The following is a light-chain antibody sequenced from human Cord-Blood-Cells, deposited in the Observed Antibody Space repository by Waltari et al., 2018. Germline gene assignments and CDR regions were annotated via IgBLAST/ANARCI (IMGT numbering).Light chain of an antibody. CDR3: AAWDDSLSGPV. CDR1: SSNIGSNY. Sequence: QSVLTQPPSASGNPGQRVTISCSGHSSNIGSNYVYWYQQLPGTASNLLIYRNNQPPSGVPDRFSGSKSGTSDSLAISGLRSEDEADYYCAAWDDSLSGPVFGGGTKLTVL. V-gene: IGLV1-47*01. CDR2: RNN. J-gene: IGLJ3*02.